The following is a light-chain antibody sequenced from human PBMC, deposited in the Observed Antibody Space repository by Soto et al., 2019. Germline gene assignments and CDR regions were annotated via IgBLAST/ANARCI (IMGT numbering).Light chain of an antibody. CDR1: QSISSW. CDR3: QQYNGYSGYT. J-gene: IGKJ2*01. CDR2: PAS. V-gene: IGKV1-5*03. Sequence: DIQMTQSPSTLSASVGDRVTITCRASQSISSWLAWYQQKPGKAPKLLIYPASSLESGVPSRFSGCGSGTEFTLSISSLQPDDFATYYCQQYNGYSGYTFGQGTKLEIK.